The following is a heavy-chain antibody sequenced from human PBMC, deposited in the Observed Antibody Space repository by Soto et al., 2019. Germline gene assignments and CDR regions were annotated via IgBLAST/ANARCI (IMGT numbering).Heavy chain of an antibody. D-gene: IGHD6-19*01. V-gene: IGHV1-18*01. Sequence: ASVKVSCQASGYTFTSYGIIWVRQAPGQGLEWMGWISAYNGNTNYAQKLQGRVTMTTDTSTSTAYMELRSLRSDDTAVYYCATGDGYSSGWYSSYYYMDVWGKGTTVTVSS. CDR2: ISAYNGNT. J-gene: IGHJ6*03. CDR1: GYTFTSYG. CDR3: ATGDGYSSGWYSSYYYMDV.